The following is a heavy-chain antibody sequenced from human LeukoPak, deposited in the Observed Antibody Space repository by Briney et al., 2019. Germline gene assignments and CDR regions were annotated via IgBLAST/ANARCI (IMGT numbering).Heavy chain of an antibody. J-gene: IGHJ4*02. V-gene: IGHV4-34*01. CDR3: ARGVFGRYSSGWYGRVGFDY. Sequence: GSLRLSCAASGFTFSSYWMSWVRQPPGKGLEWIGEINHSGSTNYNPSLKSRVTISVDTSKNQFSLKLSSVTAADTAVYYCARGVFGRYSSGWYGRVGFDYWGQGTLVTVSS. CDR1: GFTFSSYW. D-gene: IGHD6-19*01. CDR2: INHSGST.